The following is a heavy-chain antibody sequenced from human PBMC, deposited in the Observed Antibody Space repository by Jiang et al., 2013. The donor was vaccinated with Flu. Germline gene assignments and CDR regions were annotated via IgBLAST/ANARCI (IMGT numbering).Heavy chain of an antibody. Sequence: GPGLVKPSQTLTLTCTVSGGSINNRNHYWNWVRQPPGKGPEWIGYIHHTGSTWYNPSLKSRVTMSVDKSKNQFSLSLTSVTAADTAVYYCARVYCLRTSCYYYAMDVWGQGTTVTVSS. CDR3: ARVYCLRTSCYYYAMDV. CDR2: IHHTGST. J-gene: IGHJ6*02. CDR1: GGSINNRNHY. D-gene: IGHD2-2*01. V-gene: IGHV4-30-4*08.